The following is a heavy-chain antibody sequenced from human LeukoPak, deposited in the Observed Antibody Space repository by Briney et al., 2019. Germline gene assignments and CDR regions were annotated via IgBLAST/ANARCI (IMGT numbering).Heavy chain of an antibody. CDR1: GFTFSSYG. J-gene: IGHJ4*02. V-gene: IGHV3-30*18. CDR3: AKDDGYSSGWYGIPFDY. CDR2: ISYDGSNK. D-gene: IGHD6-19*01. Sequence: GGSLRLSCAASGFTFSSYGMHWVRQAPGKGLEWVAVISYDGSNKYYADSVKGRFAISRDNSKNTLYLQMNSLRAEDTAVYYCAKDDGYSSGWYGIPFDYWGQGTLVTVSS.